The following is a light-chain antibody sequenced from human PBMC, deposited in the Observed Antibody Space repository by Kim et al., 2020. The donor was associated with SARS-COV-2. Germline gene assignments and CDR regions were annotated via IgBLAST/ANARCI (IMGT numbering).Light chain of an antibody. CDR3: QQSYSTPPYS. J-gene: IGKJ2*01. V-gene: IGKV1-39*01. CDR2: AAS. CDR1: QSISSY. Sequence: DIQMTQSPSSLSASVGDRVTITCRASQSISSYLNWYQQKPGKAPKLLIYAASSLQSGVPSRFSGSGSGTDFTLTISSLQPEDFATYYCQQSYSTPPYSFEQGTKLEI.